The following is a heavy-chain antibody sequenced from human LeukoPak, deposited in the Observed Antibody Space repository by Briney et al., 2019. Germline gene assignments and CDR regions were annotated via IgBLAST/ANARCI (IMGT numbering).Heavy chain of an antibody. CDR3: ARDLVVGYAPPSFDY. CDR2: IDPKTGGT. V-gene: IGHV1-2*02. J-gene: IGHJ4*02. Sequence: ASVKVSCRTSGYTFSGYYIQWVRQAPGQGLEWMGWIDPKTGGTKYAQKSQGRVTMTSDTSISTASMDLSSLRSDDTAVYYCARDLVVGYAPPSFDYWGQGTLVTVSS. D-gene: IGHD5-12*01. CDR1: GYTFSGYY.